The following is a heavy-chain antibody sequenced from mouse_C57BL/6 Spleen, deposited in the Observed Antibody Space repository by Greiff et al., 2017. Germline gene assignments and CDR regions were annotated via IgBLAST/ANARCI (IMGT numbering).Heavy chain of an antibody. Sequence: VQLKESGPGLVKPSQSLSLTCSVTGYSITSGYYWNWIRQFPGNKLEWMGYISYDGSNNYNPTLKNRISITRDTSKNQFFLQLNSVTTEDTSTYYCARDRGDFGCWGQCTTLTVAS. CDR2: ISYDGSN. J-gene: IGHJ2*01. CDR1: GYSITSGYY. D-gene: IGHD3-1*01. CDR3: ARDRGDFGC. V-gene: IGHV3-6*01.